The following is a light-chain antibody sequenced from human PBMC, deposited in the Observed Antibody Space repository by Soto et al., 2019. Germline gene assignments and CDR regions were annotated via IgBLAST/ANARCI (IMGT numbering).Light chain of an antibody. J-gene: IGKJ4*01. Sequence: IQMTQSTSGMSASVGDRVTITCRARQGISKYLAWFQQTPGKVPKHLIYAASSLQSGVPSGFSGSGSGTDFPLTYSSQQPEDFATYCCLQHKNYSFGGGTKVEIK. CDR3: LQHKNYS. CDR1: QGISKY. V-gene: IGKV1D-17*01. CDR2: AAS.